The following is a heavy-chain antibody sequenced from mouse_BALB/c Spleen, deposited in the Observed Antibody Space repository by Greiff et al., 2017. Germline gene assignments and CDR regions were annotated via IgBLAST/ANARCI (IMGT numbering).Heavy chain of an antibody. CDR1: GYSITSGYY. V-gene: IGHV3-6*02. Sequence: EVQLQESGPGLVKPSQSLSLTCSVTGYSITSGYYWNWIRQFPGNKLEWMGYISYDGSNNYNPSLKNRISITRDTSKNQFFLKLNSVTTEDTATYYCARDLSNWDGADYWGQGTTLTVSS. J-gene: IGHJ2*01. D-gene: IGHD4-1*01. CDR2: ISYDGSN. CDR3: ARDLSNWDGADY.